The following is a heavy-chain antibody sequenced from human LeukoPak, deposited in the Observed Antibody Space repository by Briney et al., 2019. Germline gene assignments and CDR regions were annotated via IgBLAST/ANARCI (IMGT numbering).Heavy chain of an antibody. CDR2: IYYSGST. CDR1: GGSISSSSYY. D-gene: IGHD6-13*01. CDR3: ARSNINGYSSSWYYAYWFDP. Sequence: SETLSLTCTVSGGSISSSSYYWGWIRQPPGKGLEWIGYIYYSGSTYYNPSLKSRVTISVDTSKNQFSLKLSSVTAADTAVYYCARSNINGYSSSWYYAYWFDPWGQGTLVTVSS. V-gene: IGHV4-30-4*08. J-gene: IGHJ5*02.